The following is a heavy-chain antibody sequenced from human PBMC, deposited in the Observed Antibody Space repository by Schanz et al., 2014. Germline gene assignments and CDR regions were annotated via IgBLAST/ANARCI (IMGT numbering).Heavy chain of an antibody. CDR3: ARDTTWRLDL. D-gene: IGHD1-1*01. J-gene: IGHJ5*02. CDR1: GGSFSGYY. Sequence: QVQLRQWGAGLLRPSETLSLTCAVYGGSFSGYYWTWIRQPPGKRLEWIGEISHSGDTNFNPSLKSRVTISLGTSKTQFSLTLTSLTAADTAVYYCARDTTWRLDLWGQGTLVTVSS. CDR2: ISHSGDT. V-gene: IGHV4-34*01.